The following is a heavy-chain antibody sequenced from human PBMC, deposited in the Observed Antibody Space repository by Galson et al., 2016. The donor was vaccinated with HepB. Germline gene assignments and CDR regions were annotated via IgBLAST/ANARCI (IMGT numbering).Heavy chain of an antibody. CDR2: IYGDVTT. V-gene: IGHV3-53*04. CDR1: GFTVSRNY. J-gene: IGHJ4*02. D-gene: IGHD2-2*01. CDR3: ATLGGSRTRSKQDFDN. Sequence: SLRLSCAASGFTVSRNYMSWVRQAPGKGLEWVSIIYGDVTTYYADSVKGRFTISRHTSENTLYLQMDRLRPEDTAVYYCATLGGSRTRSKQDFDNWGQGTLVTVSS.